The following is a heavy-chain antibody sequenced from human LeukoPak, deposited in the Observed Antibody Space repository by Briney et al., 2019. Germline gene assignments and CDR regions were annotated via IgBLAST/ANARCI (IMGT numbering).Heavy chain of an antibody. V-gene: IGHV4-59*13. CDR3: ARDEHGDFQGFDY. CDR1: GDSMSGYY. D-gene: IGHD4-17*01. CDR2: IHYRGTT. Sequence: SETLSLTCTVSGDSMSGYYWNWIRQSPGKGLEWLGNIHYRGTTNYNPSLKSRVTLSLDTSKSQFVLKVTSVTAADTAVYYCARDEHGDFQGFDYWGQGTRVTVSS. J-gene: IGHJ4*02.